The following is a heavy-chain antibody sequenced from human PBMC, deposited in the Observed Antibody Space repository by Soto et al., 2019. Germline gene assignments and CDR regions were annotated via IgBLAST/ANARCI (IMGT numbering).Heavy chain of an antibody. V-gene: IGHV3-23*01. CDR2: ISGSGGST. D-gene: IGHD6-13*01. CDR1: GFTFSSYA. CDR3: AKALKYSSSPTFDY. Sequence: ILSCAASGFTFSSYAMSWVRQAPGKGLEWVSAISGSGGSTYYADSVKGRFTISRDNSKNTLYLQMNSLRAEDTAVYYCAKALKYSSSPTFDYWGQGTLVTVSS. J-gene: IGHJ4*02.